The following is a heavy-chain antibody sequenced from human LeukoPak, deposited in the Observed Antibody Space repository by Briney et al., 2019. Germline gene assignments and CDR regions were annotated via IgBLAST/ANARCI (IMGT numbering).Heavy chain of an antibody. V-gene: IGHV1-3*01. CDR3: ARDRNYDSSGYFSYYYHYGMDV. D-gene: IGHD3-22*01. Sequence: ASVKVSCKASGYTFTSYAMHWVRQAPGQRLEWMGWINAGNGNTKYSQKFQGRVTITRDTSASTAYMELSSLRSEDAAVYYCARDRNYDSSGYFSYYYHYGMDVWGQGTTVTVSS. CDR1: GYTFTSYA. J-gene: IGHJ6*02. CDR2: INAGNGNT.